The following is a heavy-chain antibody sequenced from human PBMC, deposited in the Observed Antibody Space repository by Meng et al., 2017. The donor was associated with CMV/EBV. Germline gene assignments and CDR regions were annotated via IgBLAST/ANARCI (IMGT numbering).Heavy chain of an antibody. D-gene: IGHD6-13*01. V-gene: IGHV3-30*04. Sequence: GESLKTPCAASGFTFSSYAMHWVRQAPGKGLEWVAVISYDGSNKYYADSVKGRFTISRDNSKNTLYLQMNSLRAEDTAVYYCARVAAAVKYYFDYWGQGTLVTVSS. CDR1: GFTFSSYA. J-gene: IGHJ4*02. CDR2: ISYDGSNK. CDR3: ARVAAAVKYYFDY.